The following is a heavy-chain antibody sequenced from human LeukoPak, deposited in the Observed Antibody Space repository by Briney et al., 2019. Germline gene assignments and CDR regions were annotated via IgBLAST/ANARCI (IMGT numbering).Heavy chain of an antibody. V-gene: IGHV1-2*02. CDR1: GYTFTGYY. CDR2: INPNSGGT. J-gene: IGHJ4*02. CDR3: AREGYSGYGGFDY. D-gene: IGHD5-12*01. Sequence: ASVKVSCKASGYTFTGYYMHWVRQAPGQGLEWMGWINPNSGGTNYAQKFQGRVTMTRDTSISTAYMELSRLRSDDTAVYYCAREGYSGYGGFDYWGQGTLVTVSS.